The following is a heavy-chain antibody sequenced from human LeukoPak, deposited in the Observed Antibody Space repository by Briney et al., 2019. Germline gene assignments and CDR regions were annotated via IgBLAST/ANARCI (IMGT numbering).Heavy chain of an antibody. D-gene: IGHD3-16*01. CDR2: VFYSGST. V-gene: IGHV4-39*01. CDR3: ARRTVRLGEFSFYSWFDP. J-gene: IGHJ5*02. CDR1: GDSMNSSRYY. Sequence: PSETLSLTCTVSGDSMNSSRYYWGWLRQTPGKGAVWIGNVFYSGSTYYNPSLEGRVSVSVDTSKNQFFLRLASVTASDTAVYYCARRTVRLGEFSFYSWFDPWGQGMLVTVSS.